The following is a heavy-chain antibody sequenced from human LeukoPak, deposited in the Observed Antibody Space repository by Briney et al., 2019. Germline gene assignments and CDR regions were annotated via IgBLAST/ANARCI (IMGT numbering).Heavy chain of an antibody. CDR3: ASSSTSCYCRDY. V-gene: IGHV1-69*05. Sequence: GASVKVSCKASGGTFSSYAISWVRQAPGQGLEWMGRIIPIFGTANYAQKFQGRVTITTDESTSTAYMELSSLRSEDTAVYYCASSSTSCYCRDYWGQGTLVTVSS. CDR2: IIPIFGTA. CDR1: GGTFSSYA. D-gene: IGHD2-2*01. J-gene: IGHJ4*02.